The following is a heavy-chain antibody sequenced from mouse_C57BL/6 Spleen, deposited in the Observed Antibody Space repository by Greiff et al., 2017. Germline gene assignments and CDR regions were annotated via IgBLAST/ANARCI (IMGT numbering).Heavy chain of an antibody. CDR1: GFSLTSYG. J-gene: IGHJ3*01. D-gene: IGHD2-1*01. CDR3: ARHYGNYLAWFAY. V-gene: IGHV2-2*01. Sequence: VQLQESGPGLVQPSQSLSITCTVSGFSLTSYGVHWVRQSPGKGLEWLGVIWSGGSTDYNAAFISRLSFSKDNSKSQVFFKMNSLQADDTAIYYCARHYGNYLAWFAYWGQGTLVTVSA. CDR2: IWSGGST.